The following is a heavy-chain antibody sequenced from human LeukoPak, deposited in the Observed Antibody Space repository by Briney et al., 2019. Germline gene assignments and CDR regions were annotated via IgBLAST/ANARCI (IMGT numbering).Heavy chain of an antibody. J-gene: IGHJ4*02. V-gene: IGHV3-9*01. CDR1: GFTFDDYA. Sequence: PGRSLRLSCAASGFTFDDYAMHWVRQAPGKGLEWVSGISWNSGSIGYADSVKGRFTISRDNAKNSLYLQMNSLRAEDTALYYCAKARSFYYYDSSGYSSPFDYWGQGTLVTVSS. D-gene: IGHD3-22*01. CDR3: AKARSFYYYDSSGYSSPFDY. CDR2: ISWNSGSI.